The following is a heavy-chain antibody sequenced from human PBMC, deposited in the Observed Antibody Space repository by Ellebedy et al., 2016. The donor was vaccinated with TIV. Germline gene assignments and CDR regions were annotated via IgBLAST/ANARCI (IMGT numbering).Heavy chain of an antibody. Sequence: GGSLRLXXAASGFTFSSYAMSWVRQAPGKGLEWVSAISGSGVSTYYADSVKGRFTISRDNAKNSLYLQMNSLRDEDTAVYYCASSGWGKSYYGMDVWGQGTTVTVSS. CDR1: GFTFSSYA. V-gene: IGHV3-23*01. CDR3: ASSGWGKSYYGMDV. CDR2: ISGSGVST. D-gene: IGHD6-19*01. J-gene: IGHJ6*02.